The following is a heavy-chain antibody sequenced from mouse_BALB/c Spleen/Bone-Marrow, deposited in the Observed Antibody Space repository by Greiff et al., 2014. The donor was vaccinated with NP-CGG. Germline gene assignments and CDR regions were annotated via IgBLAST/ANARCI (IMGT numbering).Heavy chain of an antibody. J-gene: IGHJ4*01. CDR1: GYTFTSYW. Sequence: VQLVESGAELVKPGASVKLSCKASGYTFTSYWMHWVKQRPGQGLEWIGEIDPSDSYTNYNQKFEGKATLTVDKSSSTAYMQLSSLTSEDSAVYFCARWLLRYYAMDDWGQGTSVTVSS. V-gene: IGHV1-69*02. D-gene: IGHD2-3*01. CDR2: IDPSDSYT. CDR3: ARWLLRYYAMDD.